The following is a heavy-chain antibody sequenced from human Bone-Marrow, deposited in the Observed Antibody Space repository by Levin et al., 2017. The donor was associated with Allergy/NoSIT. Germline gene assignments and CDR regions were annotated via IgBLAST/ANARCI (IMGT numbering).Heavy chain of an antibody. D-gene: IGHD6-13*01. CDR3: ARDSARSSSWTLFDY. Sequence: SETLSLTCAVYGGSFSGYYWSWIRQPPGKGLEWIGEINHSGSTNYNPSLKSRVTISVDTSKNQFSLKLSSVTAADTAVYYCARDSARSSSWTLFDYWGQGTLVTVSS. CDR2: INHSGST. V-gene: IGHV4-34*01. CDR1: GGSFSGYY. J-gene: IGHJ4*02.